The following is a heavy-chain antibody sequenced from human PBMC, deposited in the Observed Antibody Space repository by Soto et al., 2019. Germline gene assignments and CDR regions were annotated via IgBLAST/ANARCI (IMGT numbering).Heavy chain of an antibody. CDR2: LYYSGST. CDR3: ARGADFWSGYPFDY. CDR1: GGSISNYY. V-gene: IGHV4-59*12. Sequence: SEALSLTCIVSGGSISNYYWNWIRESPGKGLEWIGCLYYSGSTNYNPSLKSRVTISIDTSKNQFSLKLTSVTAADTAVYYCARGADFWSGYPFDYWGQGTLVTVSS. D-gene: IGHD3-3*01. J-gene: IGHJ4*02.